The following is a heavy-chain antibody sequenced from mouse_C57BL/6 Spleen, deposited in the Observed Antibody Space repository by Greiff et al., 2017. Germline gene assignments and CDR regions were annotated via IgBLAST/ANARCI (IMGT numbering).Heavy chain of an antibody. CDR3: ARKYGNYDPYYAMDY. CDR2: IDPSDSET. J-gene: IGHJ4*01. CDR1: GYTFTSYW. D-gene: IGHD2-1*01. Sequence: VKLQQPGAELVRPGSSVKLSCKASGYTFTSYWMHWVKQRPIQGLEWIGNIDPSDSETHYNQKFKDKATLTVDKSSSTAYMQLSSLTSEDSAVYYCARKYGNYDPYYAMDYWGQGTSVTVSS. V-gene: IGHV1-52*01.